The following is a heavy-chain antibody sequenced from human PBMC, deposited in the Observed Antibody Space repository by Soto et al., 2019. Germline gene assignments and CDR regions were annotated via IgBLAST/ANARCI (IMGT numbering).Heavy chain of an antibody. J-gene: IGHJ5*02. CDR3: AGSFMGWFDP. CDR2: ISSSGIS. Sequence: QVQLQESGPGLVKPSQTLSLTCTVSGGSISSGDSYWSWIRQPPGKGLEWIGYISSSGISYYNPSLKSRITISVDTSKNQFSLKLGSVTAADSAVYYCAGSFMGWFDPWGQGTLVTVSS. V-gene: IGHV4-30-4*01. D-gene: IGHD3-10*01. CDR1: GGSISSGDSY.